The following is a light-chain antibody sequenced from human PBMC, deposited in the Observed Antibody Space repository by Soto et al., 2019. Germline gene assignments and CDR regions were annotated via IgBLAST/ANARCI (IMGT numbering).Light chain of an antibody. V-gene: IGKV1-9*01. CDR1: QGISSY. CDR2: AAS. CDR3: QQLNSYPLT. Sequence: DIQSTQSPSFLSASVGDRVTITCRASQGISSYLAWYQQKPGKAPKLLIYAASTLQSGVPSRFSDSGSGTEFTLTISSLQPEDFATYYCQQLNSYPLTFGGGTKVDIK. J-gene: IGKJ4*01.